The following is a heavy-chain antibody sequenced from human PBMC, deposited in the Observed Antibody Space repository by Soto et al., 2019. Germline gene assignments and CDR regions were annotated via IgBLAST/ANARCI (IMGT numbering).Heavy chain of an antibody. V-gene: IGHV3-11*01. D-gene: IGHD2-15*01. Sequence: QVQLVESGGGLVKPGGSLRLSCAASGFTFSDYYMTWIRQAPGKGLEYISYITSSGSGIYYADSVKGRFTISGDNAKNSLYLQMSSLRAEDTAVYYCARAYSDAFDIWGRGTMVTVSS. J-gene: IGHJ3*02. CDR2: ITSSGSGI. CDR3: ARAYSDAFDI. CDR1: GFTFSDYY.